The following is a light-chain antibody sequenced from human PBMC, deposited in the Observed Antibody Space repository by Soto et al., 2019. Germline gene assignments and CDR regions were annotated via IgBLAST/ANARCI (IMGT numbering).Light chain of an antibody. V-gene: IGKV3-20*01. CDR3: QQYVTSSPRT. J-gene: IGKJ1*01. CDR2: GAS. Sequence: QSPGTLSLSSGERATLSCRASQSISSNYLAWYQQKPGQAPRLLIYGASGRATGIPDRFSGSGAGTDFTLTISRLEPEDFAVYYCQQYVTSSPRTFGQGTKVDIK. CDR1: QSISSNY.